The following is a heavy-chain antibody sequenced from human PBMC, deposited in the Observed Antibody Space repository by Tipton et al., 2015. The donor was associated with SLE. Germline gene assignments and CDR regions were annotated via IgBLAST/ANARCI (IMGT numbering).Heavy chain of an antibody. CDR3: ARGYCSGGSCWGFDY. CDR1: GGSFSGYY. CDR2: INHSGST. J-gene: IGHJ4*02. Sequence: LRLSCAVYGGSFSGYYWSWIRQPPGKGLEWIGEINHSGSTNYNPSLKSRVTISVDTSKNQFSLKLSSVTAADTAVYYCARGYCSGGSCWGFDYWGQGTLVTVSS. D-gene: IGHD2-15*01. V-gene: IGHV4-34*01.